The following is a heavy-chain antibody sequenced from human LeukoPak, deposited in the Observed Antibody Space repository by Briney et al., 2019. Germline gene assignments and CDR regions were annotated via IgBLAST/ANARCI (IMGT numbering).Heavy chain of an antibody. V-gene: IGHV3-23*01. CDR3: AKDTTAWWYHRAYMNV. CDR1: GFSLSTYA. CDR2: ISGSGDKT. D-gene: IGHD2-15*01. Sequence: PGGSLRLSCAASGFSLSTYALSWVRQAPGGGVEWVAAISGSGDKTYHADSVKGRFTISKDNSEKRLSLQMASLRAEDTAVYFCAKDTTAWWYHRAYMNVWGKGTTVTVSS. J-gene: IGHJ6*03.